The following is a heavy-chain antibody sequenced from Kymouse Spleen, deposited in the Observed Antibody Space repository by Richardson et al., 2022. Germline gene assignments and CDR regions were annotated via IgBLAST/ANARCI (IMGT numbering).Heavy chain of an antibody. CDR3: AKEGIAAAGTTDPFDY. D-gene: IGHD6-13*01. CDR2: ISYDGSNK. V-gene: IGHV3-30*18. Sequence: QVQLVESGGGVVQPGRSLRLSCAASGFTFSSYGMHWVRQAPGKGLEWVAVISYDGSNKYYADSVKGRFTISRDNSKNTLYLQMNSLRAEDTAVYYCAKEGIAAAGTTDPFDYWGQGTLVTVSS. J-gene: IGHJ4*02. CDR1: GFTFSSYG.